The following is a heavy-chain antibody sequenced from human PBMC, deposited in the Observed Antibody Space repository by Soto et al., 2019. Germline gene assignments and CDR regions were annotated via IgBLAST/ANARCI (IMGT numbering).Heavy chain of an antibody. Sequence: ASVKVSCKASGYIFNNHYIHWLRQAPGQGLEWMGIISPNDGSTNYAQKFQGRVTMTRDTSTSTAYMELRSLRSDDTAVNYCARENGEGGYWAQGTLVTVSS. CDR1: GYIFNNHY. CDR3: ARENGEGGY. J-gene: IGHJ4*02. V-gene: IGHV1-46*02. D-gene: IGHD4-17*01. CDR2: ISPNDGST.